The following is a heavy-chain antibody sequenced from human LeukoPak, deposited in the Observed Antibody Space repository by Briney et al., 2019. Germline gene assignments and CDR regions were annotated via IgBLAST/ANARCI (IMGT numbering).Heavy chain of an antibody. CDR1: GYTFTSYY. CDR3: ARDPDSSGYYSNWFDP. J-gene: IGHJ5*02. Sequence: ASVKVSCKASGYTFTSYYMHWVRQAPGQGLEWMGIINPSGGSTSYAQKFQGRVTMTRDTSTSTAYMELSSLRSEDTAVYYCARDPDSSGYYSNWFDPWGQGTLVTVSS. V-gene: IGHV1-46*01. CDR2: INPSGGST. D-gene: IGHD3-22*01.